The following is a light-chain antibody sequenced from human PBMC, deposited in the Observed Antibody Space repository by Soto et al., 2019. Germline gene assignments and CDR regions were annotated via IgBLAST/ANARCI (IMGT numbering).Light chain of an antibody. CDR2: ECD. J-gene: IGLJ3*02. CDR1: SSDVGGYNF. CDR3: CSWAGSSSWV. Sequence: QSALTQPASVSRSPGQSITISCTGTSSDVGGYNFVSWFQQHPGKVPKLMIYECDKRPSGVSNRFSGSKSGNTASLTISGLQAEDEADYYCCSWAGSSSWVFGGGTKLTVL. V-gene: IGLV2-23*01.